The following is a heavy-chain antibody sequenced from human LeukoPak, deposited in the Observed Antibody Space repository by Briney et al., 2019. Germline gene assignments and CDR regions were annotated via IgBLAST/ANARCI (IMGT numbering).Heavy chain of an antibody. Sequence: ASVKVSCKASGYTFTGYYMHWVRQAPGQGLEWMGWINPNSGGTNYAQKFQGWVTMTRDTSISTAYMELSRLRSDDTAEYYCARGGEITYYYDSSGYYSPKPPLRPLNDYWGQGTLVTVSS. CDR1: GYTFTGYY. CDR2: INPNSGGT. J-gene: IGHJ4*02. D-gene: IGHD3-22*01. V-gene: IGHV1-2*04. CDR3: ARGGEITYYYDSSGYYSPKPPLRPLNDY.